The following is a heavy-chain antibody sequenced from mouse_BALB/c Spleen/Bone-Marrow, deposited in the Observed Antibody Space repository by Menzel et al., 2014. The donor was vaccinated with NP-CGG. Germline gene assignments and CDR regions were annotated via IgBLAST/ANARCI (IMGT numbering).Heavy chain of an antibody. CDR1: GFSLTNYG. D-gene: IGHD1-1*01. CDR3: ARNYEGVGAMDY. CDR2: IWSGGNT. J-gene: IGHJ4*01. Sequence: VKVEESGPGLVRPSPTLYITCTVSGFSLTNYGIHWVRQSPGKGLEWLGVIWSGGNTDNNADFISKLSINMDNAKNHVFFKMNSLQASVTAVYYCARNYEGVGAMDYWGQGTSVTVSS. V-gene: IGHV2-2*02.